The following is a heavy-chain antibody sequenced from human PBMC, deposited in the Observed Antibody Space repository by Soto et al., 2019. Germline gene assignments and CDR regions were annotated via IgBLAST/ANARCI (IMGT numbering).Heavy chain of an antibody. Sequence: ASVKVSCKASGYTFTGYYIHWVRQAPGQGLEWMGWINPSSGGTNYAQKFQGRVTMTRDTSISTAYMELSRLRSDDTAVYYCARSIDYFDYWGQGTLVTVSS. CDR2: INPSSGGT. CDR3: ARSIDYFDY. CDR1: GYTFTGYY. D-gene: IGHD1-26*01. V-gene: IGHV1-2*02. J-gene: IGHJ4*02.